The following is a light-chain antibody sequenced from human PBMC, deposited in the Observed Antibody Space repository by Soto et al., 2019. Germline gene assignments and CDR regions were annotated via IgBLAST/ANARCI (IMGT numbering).Light chain of an antibody. CDR1: SSNIGSNT. CDR3: AAWDDSLNGYV. V-gene: IGLV1-44*01. Sequence: QSVLTQPTSASGTPGQRVTISCSGSSSNIGSNTVNWYQQLPGTAPKLLIYSNNQRPSGVPDRFSGSKSGTSASLAISGLQSEDEADYYCAAWDDSLNGYVFATGTKLTVL. J-gene: IGLJ1*01. CDR2: SNN.